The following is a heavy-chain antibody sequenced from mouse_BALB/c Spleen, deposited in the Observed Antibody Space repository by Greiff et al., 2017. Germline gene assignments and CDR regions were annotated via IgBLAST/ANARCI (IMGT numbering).Heavy chain of an antibody. J-gene: IGHJ4*01. V-gene: IGHV1-14*01. D-gene: IGHD3-1*01. CDR1: GYTFTSYV. CDR3: ARGSSGYVGSYAMDY. CDR2: INPYNDGT. Sequence: VQLQQSGPELVKPGASVKMSCKASGYTFTSYVMHWVKQKPGQGLEWIGYINPYNDGTKYNEKFKGKATLTSDKSSSTAYMGLSSLTSEDSAVYYCARGSSGYVGSYAMDYWGQGTSVTVSS.